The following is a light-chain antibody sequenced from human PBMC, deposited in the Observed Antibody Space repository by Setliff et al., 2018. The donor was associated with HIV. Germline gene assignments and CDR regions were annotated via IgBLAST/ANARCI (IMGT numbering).Light chain of an antibody. CDR3: QSYDSSLSAYV. Sequence: QSVLTQPPSVSGATGQRVTISCTGSSSNIGAGYDVHWYQQFPGTAPKLLIYGNSNRPSGVPDRFSGSKSGTSASLAITGLQAEDEADYYCQSYDSSLSAYVFGTGTKVTVL. J-gene: IGLJ1*01. CDR1: SSNIGAGYD. CDR2: GNS. V-gene: IGLV1-40*01.